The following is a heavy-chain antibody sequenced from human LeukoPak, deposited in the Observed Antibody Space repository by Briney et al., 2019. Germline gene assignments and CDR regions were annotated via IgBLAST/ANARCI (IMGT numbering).Heavy chain of an antibody. CDR1: GFTFSSHA. Sequence: GGSLRLSCAASGFTFSSHAMSWVRQAPGKGLEWVSAISGSGGSTYYADSVKGRFTISRDNSKNTLYLQMNSLRAEDTAVYYCAKGLVLLWFGELSPFDYWGQGTLVTVSS. V-gene: IGHV3-23*01. CDR2: ISGSGGST. CDR3: AKGLVLLWFGELSPFDY. D-gene: IGHD3-10*01. J-gene: IGHJ4*02.